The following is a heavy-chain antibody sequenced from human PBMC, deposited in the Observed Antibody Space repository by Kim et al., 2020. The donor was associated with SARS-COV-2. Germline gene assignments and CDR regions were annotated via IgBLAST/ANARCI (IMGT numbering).Heavy chain of an antibody. V-gene: IGHV3-13*01. D-gene: IGHD3-10*01. CDR3: ARGVRDYYYYGMDV. CDR1: GFTFSSYD. CDR2: IGTAGDT. J-gene: IGHJ6*02. Sequence: GGSLRLSCAASGFTFSSYDMHWVRQATGKGLEWVSAIGTAGDTYYPGSVKGRFTISRENAKNSLYLQMNSLRAGDTAVYYCARGVRDYYYYGMDVWGQGTTVTVSS.